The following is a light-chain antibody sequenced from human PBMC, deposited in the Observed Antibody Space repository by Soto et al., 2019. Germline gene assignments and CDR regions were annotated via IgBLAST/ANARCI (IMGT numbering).Light chain of an antibody. CDR2: GNS. V-gene: IGLV1-40*01. CDR1: SSNIEAGYD. J-gene: IGLJ1*01. CDR3: QSYDSTLDV. Sequence: QSVLTQPHSVSGAPGQRVTISSTGSSSNIEAGYDVHWYQQLPGTAPKLLIYGNSNRPSGVPDRFSGSKSGTSASLAITGLQAQDEADYYCQSYDSTLDVFGTGTKVTVL.